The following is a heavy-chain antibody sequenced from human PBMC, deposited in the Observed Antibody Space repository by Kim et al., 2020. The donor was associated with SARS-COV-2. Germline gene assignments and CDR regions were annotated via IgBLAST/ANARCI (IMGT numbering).Heavy chain of an antibody. D-gene: IGHD5-12*01. CDR3: ARGGGYDLYYFDY. CDR2: ISSNGGST. Sequence: GGSLRLSCAASGFTFSSYAMHWVRQAPGKGLEYVSAISSNGGSTYYANSVKGRFTISRDNSKNTLYLQMGSLRAEDMAVYYCARGGGYDLYYFDYWGQGTLVTVSS. J-gene: IGHJ4*02. CDR1: GFTFSSYA. V-gene: IGHV3-64*01.